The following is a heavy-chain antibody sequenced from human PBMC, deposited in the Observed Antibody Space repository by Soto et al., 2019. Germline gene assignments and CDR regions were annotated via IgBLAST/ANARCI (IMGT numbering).Heavy chain of an antibody. Sequence: GGSLRLSCAASGFTVSSNYMSWVRQAPVKGLEWVSVIYSGGSTYYADSVKGRFTISRDNSKNTLYLQMNSLRAEDTAVYYCARARDYYDSSGYHDAFDIWGQGTMVTVSS. CDR1: GFTVSSNY. CDR2: IYSGGST. J-gene: IGHJ3*02. CDR3: ARARDYYDSSGYHDAFDI. V-gene: IGHV3-66*01. D-gene: IGHD3-22*01.